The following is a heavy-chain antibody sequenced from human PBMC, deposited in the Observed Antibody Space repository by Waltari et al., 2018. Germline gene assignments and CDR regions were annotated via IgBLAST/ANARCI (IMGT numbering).Heavy chain of an antibody. Sequence: QVQLVQSGAEVKKPGASAKVSCKASGFIFTDYYILWVRQAPGQGLEWMGRIDPNGGGTHYAQKFQGRVTMSRDSSIRTAYMELNRVTSDDTAVYYCARETVAGALDYWGQGTPVTVSS. D-gene: IGHD6-19*01. CDR2: IDPNGGGT. CDR1: GFIFTDYY. J-gene: IGHJ4*02. V-gene: IGHV1-2*06. CDR3: ARETVAGALDY.